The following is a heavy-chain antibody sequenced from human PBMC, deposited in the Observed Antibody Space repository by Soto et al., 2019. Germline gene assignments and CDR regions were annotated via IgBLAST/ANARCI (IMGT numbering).Heavy chain of an antibody. J-gene: IGHJ5*02. CDR1: GYTFTSYA. CDR2: INAGNGNT. Sequence: QVQLVQSGAEVKKPGASVKVSCKASGYTFTSYAMHWVRQAPGQRLGWMGWINAGNGNTKYSQKFQARVTITRDPSASTADMELSSLRSEDTAVYYCARRPTGNNWFDPWGKGTLVTVSS. V-gene: IGHV1-3*01. D-gene: IGHD6-6*01. CDR3: ARRPTGNNWFDP.